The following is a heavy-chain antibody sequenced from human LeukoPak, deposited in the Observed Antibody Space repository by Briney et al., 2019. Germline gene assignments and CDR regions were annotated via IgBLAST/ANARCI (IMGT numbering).Heavy chain of an antibody. J-gene: IGHJ3*02. CDR3: ARAEMRWRVVVFAFDI. Sequence: PGGSLRLSCAASGFTFSSYEMSWVRQAPGKGLEWVSYISSSGSTIYYADSVKGRFTISRDNAKNSLYLQMNSLRAEDTAVYYCARAEMRWRVVVFAFDIWGQGTMVTVSS. D-gene: IGHD2-15*01. CDR2: ISSSGSTI. V-gene: IGHV3-48*03. CDR1: GFTFSSYE.